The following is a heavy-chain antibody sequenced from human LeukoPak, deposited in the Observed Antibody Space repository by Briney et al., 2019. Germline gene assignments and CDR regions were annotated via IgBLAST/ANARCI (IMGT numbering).Heavy chain of an antibody. V-gene: IGHV3-73*01. J-gene: IGHJ4*02. CDR1: GFTFSGSA. Sequence: PGGSLKLSCAASGFTFSGSAMHWVRQASGKGLEWVGRIRSKANSYATAYAASVKGRFTISRDDSKNTAYLQMNSLKTEDTAVYYCTRRSAWEPLVDYWGQGTLVTVSS. D-gene: IGHD1-26*01. CDR2: IRSKANSYAT. CDR3: TRRSAWEPLVDY.